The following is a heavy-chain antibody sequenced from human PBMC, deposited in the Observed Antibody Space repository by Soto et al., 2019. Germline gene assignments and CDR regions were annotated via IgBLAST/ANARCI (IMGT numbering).Heavy chain of an antibody. CDR2: INPTGGGRT. D-gene: IGHD3-22*01. V-gene: IGHV1-46*01. CDR3: ARDAYYYDSSGYYPGNAFDI. J-gene: IGHJ3*02. Sequence: ASVKVSCKASGYDVTRYYIHWVRQGPGQGLEWMGIINPTGGGRTKYAQKFQGRVTVTSDRSTSTVYMELTSLRSDDTAVYYCARDAYYYDSSGYYPGNAFDIWGQGKMVTVSS. CDR1: GYDVTRYY.